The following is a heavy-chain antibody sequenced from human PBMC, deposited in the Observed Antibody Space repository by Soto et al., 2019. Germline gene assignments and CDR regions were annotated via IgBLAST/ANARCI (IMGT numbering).Heavy chain of an antibody. CDR2: VYPGDSDT. CDR3: ARKGASENYFWPFDT. V-gene: IGHV5-51*03. Sequence: EVQLVQSGAEVKKPGESLKISCKGSGYSFTSYFIGWVRQVPGKGLEWMGIVYPGDSDTRYSPSFQGQVTISADKSINTAYLQWSSLKASDTATYYCARKGASENYFWPFDTWGQGTLVTVSS. CDR1: GYSFTSYF. J-gene: IGHJ5*02. D-gene: IGHD1-7*01.